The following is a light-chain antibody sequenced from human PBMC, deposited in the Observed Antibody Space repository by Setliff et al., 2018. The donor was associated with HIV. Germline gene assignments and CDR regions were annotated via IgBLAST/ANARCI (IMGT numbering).Light chain of an antibody. V-gene: IGLV1-40*01. CDR1: SSNIGAGYD. Sequence: QSVLTQPPSVSGAPGQRVTISCTGSSSNIGAGYDVHWYQQLPGTAPKLLIYGNSNRPSGVPDRFSGSKSGTPASLAITGLQAEDEADYYCQSYDSSLSVFGTGTKVTVL. J-gene: IGLJ1*01. CDR2: GNS. CDR3: QSYDSSLSV.